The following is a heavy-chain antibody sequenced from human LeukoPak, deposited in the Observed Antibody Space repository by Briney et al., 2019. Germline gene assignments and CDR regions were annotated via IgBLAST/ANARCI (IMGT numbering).Heavy chain of an antibody. V-gene: IGHV3-21*01. D-gene: IGHD2-2*01. CDR2: ISSSSSYI. J-gene: IGHJ4*02. Sequence: GGSLRLSCAASGFTFSSYNMDWVRQATGKGVEWVSSISSSSSYIYYEDSVKGRFTIYRDKGKKSMYVEMNRLRGRDTAVYYCASASYCSSPSCYLDFDYGGQGTLVTVSS. CDR3: ASASYCSSPSCYLDFDY. CDR1: GFTFSSYN.